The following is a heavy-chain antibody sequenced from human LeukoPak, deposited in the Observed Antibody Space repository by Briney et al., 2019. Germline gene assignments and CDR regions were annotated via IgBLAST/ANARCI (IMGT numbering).Heavy chain of an antibody. V-gene: IGHV6-1*01. CDR1: GDSVSSNSAA. Sequence: SQTLSLTCAISGDSVSSNSAAWNWIRQSPSRGLEWLGRTYYSRSTWYNDYAVSVRGRITVNPDTSKNQFSLHLNSVTPEDTAVYYCARRLTQYDCFDPWGQGILVTVSS. D-gene: IGHD2-2*01. CDR2: TYYSRSTWYN. J-gene: IGHJ5*02. CDR3: ARRLTQYDCFDP.